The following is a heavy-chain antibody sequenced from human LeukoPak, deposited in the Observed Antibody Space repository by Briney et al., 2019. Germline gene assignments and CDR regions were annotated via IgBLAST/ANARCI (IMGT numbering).Heavy chain of an antibody. V-gene: IGHV1-69*04. CDR3: ARDAAMVRWYFDL. Sequence: SVTVSCMACGGTFSSYAISWVRQAPGQGREWMGRIIPILGIANYAQKFQGRVTINADKSTSTAYMELSSLRSEDTAVYYCARDAAMVRWYFDLWGRGTLVTVSS. CDR2: IIPILGIA. CDR1: GGTFSSYA. J-gene: IGHJ2*01. D-gene: IGHD5-18*01.